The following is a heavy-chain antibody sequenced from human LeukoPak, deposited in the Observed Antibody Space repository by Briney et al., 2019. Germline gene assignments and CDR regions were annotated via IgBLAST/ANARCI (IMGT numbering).Heavy chain of an antibody. Sequence: PSETLSLTCTVSGGSISSYYWSWLRQPAGKGLEWIGRIYTSGSTNYNPSLKSRVTISVDTSKNQFSLKLSSVTAADTAVYYCAYYDFWSGYFNWGRGTLVTVSS. V-gene: IGHV4-4*07. CDR2: IYTSGST. D-gene: IGHD3-3*01. CDR3: AYYDFWSGYFN. J-gene: IGHJ4*02. CDR1: GGSISSYY.